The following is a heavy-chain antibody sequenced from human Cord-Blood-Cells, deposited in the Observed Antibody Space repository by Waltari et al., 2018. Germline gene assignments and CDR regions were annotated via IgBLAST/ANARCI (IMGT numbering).Heavy chain of an antibody. Sequence: QVQLVQSGAEVKKPGASVKVSCTASGYPFTRYGISWVLQAPGQGLAWMGWISAYNSNTNYAQKLQGRVTMTTDTSTSTAYMELRSLRSDDTAVYYCARDNVSSNYYWYFDLWGRGTLVTVSP. CDR3: ARDNVSSNYYWYFDL. CDR1: GYPFTRYG. CDR2: ISAYNSNT. J-gene: IGHJ2*01. V-gene: IGHV1-18*01. D-gene: IGHD4-4*01.